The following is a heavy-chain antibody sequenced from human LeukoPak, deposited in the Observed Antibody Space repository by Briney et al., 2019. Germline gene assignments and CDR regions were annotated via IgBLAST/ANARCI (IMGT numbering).Heavy chain of an antibody. Sequence: GGSLRLSCAASGVTFDDYAMHWVRQAPGKGLEWVSLISWDGGSTYYADSVKGRFTISRDNSKNSLYLQMNSLRAEDTALYYCAKMGTSGYQSDYWGQGTLVTVSS. CDR2: ISWDGGST. D-gene: IGHD3-3*01. J-gene: IGHJ4*02. CDR1: GVTFDDYA. V-gene: IGHV3-43D*03. CDR3: AKMGTSGYQSDY.